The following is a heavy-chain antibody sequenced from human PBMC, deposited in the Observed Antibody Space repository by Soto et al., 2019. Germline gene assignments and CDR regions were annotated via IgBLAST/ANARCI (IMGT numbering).Heavy chain of an antibody. CDR2: VNWNGGST. J-gene: IGHJ4*02. Sequence: EVQLVESGGGVLRPGGSQRLSCAASGFTFDDYGMSWARQAPGKGLEWVSGVNWNGGSTGYADSVKGRFTISRDNAKNSLYLQMNSLRAEDTAFYYCVRGASLNFDYWGQGTLVTVSS. V-gene: IGHV3-20*04. CDR3: VRGASLNFDY. CDR1: GFTFDDYG. D-gene: IGHD1-26*01.